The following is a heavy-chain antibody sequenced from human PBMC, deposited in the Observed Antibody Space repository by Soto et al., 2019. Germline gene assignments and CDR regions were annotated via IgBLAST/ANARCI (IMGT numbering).Heavy chain of an antibody. CDR3: ASSGYCTNGVCYPLLDP. CDR2: IYYSGST. V-gene: IGHV4-30-4*01. J-gene: IGHJ5*02. Sequence: SETLSLTCTVSGGSISSGDYYWRWIRQPPGKGLEWIGYIYYSGSTYYNPSLKSRVTISVDTSKNQFSLKLSSVTAADTAVYYCASSGYCTNGVCYPLLDPWGQGTLVTVSS. D-gene: IGHD2-8*01. CDR1: GGSISSGDYY.